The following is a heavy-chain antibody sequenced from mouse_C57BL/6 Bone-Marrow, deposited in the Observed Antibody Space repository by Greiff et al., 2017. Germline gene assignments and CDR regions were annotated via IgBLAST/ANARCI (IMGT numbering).Heavy chain of an antibody. CDR1: GYTFTSYW. D-gene: IGHD1-1*02. V-gene: IGHV1-55*01. CDR2: IYPGSGST. Sequence: HVQLQPPWAELVKPGASVKMSCKASGYTFTSYWITWVKQRPGQGLEWIGDIYPGSGSTNYNEKFKSKATLTVDTSSSTAYMQLSSLTSEDAAVYDCAREGALWPLDYWGQGTTLTVSS. J-gene: IGHJ2*01. CDR3: AREGALWPLDY.